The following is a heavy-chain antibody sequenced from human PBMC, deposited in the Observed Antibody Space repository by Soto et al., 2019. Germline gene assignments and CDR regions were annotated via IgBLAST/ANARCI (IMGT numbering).Heavy chain of an antibody. J-gene: IGHJ6*02. CDR1: GYTFSSYG. CDR3: ARHLITMVRGVPMDYYYGMDV. CDR2: IYPGDSDT. D-gene: IGHD3-10*01. V-gene: IGHV5-51*01. Sequence: PGESLKISCKGSGYTFSSYGIGWVRQMPGKGLEWMGIIYPGDSDTRYSPSFQGQVTISADKSISTAYLQWSSLKASDTAMYYCARHLITMVRGVPMDYYYGMDVWGQGTTVTVSS.